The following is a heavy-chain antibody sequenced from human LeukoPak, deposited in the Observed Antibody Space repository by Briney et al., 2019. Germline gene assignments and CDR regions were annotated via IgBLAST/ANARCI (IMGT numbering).Heavy chain of an antibody. CDR1: GFTFSSYW. J-gene: IGHJ3*02. D-gene: IGHD4-17*01. CDR2: IKQDGSEK. Sequence: GGSLRLSCAASGFTFSSYWMSWVRQAPGKGLEWGANIKQDGSEKYYVDSVKGRFTISRDNAKNSLYLQMNSLRAEDTALYYCAKDTRPTVTNHGAFDIWGQGTMVTVSS. V-gene: IGHV3-7*03. CDR3: AKDTRPTVTNHGAFDI.